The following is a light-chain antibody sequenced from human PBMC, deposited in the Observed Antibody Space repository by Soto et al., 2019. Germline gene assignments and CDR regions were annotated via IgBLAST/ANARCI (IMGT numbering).Light chain of an antibody. CDR2: DDT. CDR3: QVWDSDSDPSYV. Sequence: SYELTQPPSVSVAPGQTARITWGVNNIGAYSVYWYQQKPGQAPVLGVYDDTNRPSGIPGRFSGSNSGNTATLTISSVEAGDEAAYYCQVWDSDSDPSYVFGGGTKVTLL. V-gene: IGLV3-21*02. J-gene: IGLJ1*01. CDR1: NIGAYS.